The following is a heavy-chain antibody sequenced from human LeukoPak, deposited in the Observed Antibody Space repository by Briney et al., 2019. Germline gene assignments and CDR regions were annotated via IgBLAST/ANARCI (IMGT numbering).Heavy chain of an antibody. D-gene: IGHD2-2*01. Sequence: SVKVSCKASGGTFSSYAISWVRQAPGQGLEWMGGIIPIFGTANYAQKFQGRVTITADESTSTAHMELSSLRSEDTAVYYCARGGYCSSTSCLPDWFDPWGQGTLVTVSS. CDR2: IIPIFGTA. V-gene: IGHV1-69*13. CDR3: ARGGYCSSTSCLPDWFDP. CDR1: GGTFSSYA. J-gene: IGHJ5*02.